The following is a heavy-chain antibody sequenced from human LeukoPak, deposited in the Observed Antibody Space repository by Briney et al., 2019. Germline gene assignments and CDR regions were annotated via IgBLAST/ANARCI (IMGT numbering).Heavy chain of an antibody. CDR3: ARGATGYDSSGYSAFDY. CDR2: IYPGDSDT. D-gene: IGHD3-22*01. V-gene: IGHV5-51*01. J-gene: IGHJ4*02. Sequence: GESLKISCKGSGYRFTSYWIGWVRQMPGKGLEWMGIIYPGDSDTRYSPSFQGQVTISADKSISTAYLQWSSLKASDTAMYYCARGATGYDSSGYSAFDYWGQGTLVTVSS. CDR1: GYRFTSYW.